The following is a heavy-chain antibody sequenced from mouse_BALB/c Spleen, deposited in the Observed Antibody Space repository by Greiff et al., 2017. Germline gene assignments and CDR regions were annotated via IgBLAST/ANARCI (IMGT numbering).Heavy chain of an antibody. CDR2: ISSGGSYT. D-gene: IGHD1-1*01. CDR1: GFTFSSYA. V-gene: IGHV5-9-4*01. J-gene: IGHJ3*01. CDR3: ARENGRAWFAY. Sequence: EVHLVESGGGLVKPGGSLKLSCAASGFTFSSYAMSWVRQSPEKRLEWVAEISSGGSYTYYPDTVTGRFTISRDNAKNTLYLEMSSLRSEDTAMYYCARENGRAWFAYWGQGTLVTVSA.